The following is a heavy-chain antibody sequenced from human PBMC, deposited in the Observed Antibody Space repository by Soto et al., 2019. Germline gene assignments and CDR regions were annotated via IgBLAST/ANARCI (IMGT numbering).Heavy chain of an antibody. J-gene: IGHJ5*01. CDR3: ARYFFDSSGYSNWFDS. V-gene: IGHV4-31*03. CDR2: MHYSGSA. D-gene: IGHD3-22*01. CDR1: GGSISSGAYY. Sequence: PSETLSLTCTVSGGSISSGAYYWGWIRQHSGKGLEWIGYMHYSGSAYYNPSLTTRVTISVDTSMNQFSLKLSSVTAADTAMYYCARYFFDSSGYSNWFDSWGQGTLVTVSS.